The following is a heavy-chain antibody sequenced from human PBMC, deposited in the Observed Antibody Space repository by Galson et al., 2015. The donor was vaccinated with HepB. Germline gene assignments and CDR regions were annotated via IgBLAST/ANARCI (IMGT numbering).Heavy chain of an antibody. CDR1: GGSISSYY. V-gene: IGHV4-59*01. CDR2: IYYSGST. D-gene: IGHD6-19*01. Sequence: ETLSLTCTVSGGSISSYYWSWIRQPPGKGLEWIGYIYYSGSTNYNPSLKSRVTISVDTSKNQFSLKLSSVTAADTAVYYCAREGSSGWSEKYFDLWGRGTLVTVSS. CDR3: AREGSSGWSEKYFDL. J-gene: IGHJ2*01.